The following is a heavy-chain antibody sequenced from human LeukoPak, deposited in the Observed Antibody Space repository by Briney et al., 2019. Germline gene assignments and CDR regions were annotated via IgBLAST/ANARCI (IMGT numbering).Heavy chain of an antibody. D-gene: IGHD3-22*01. CDR1: GGSISSSNW. J-gene: IGHJ4*02. CDR2: IYHSGST. V-gene: IGHV4-4*02. CDR3: ARVQTSITMIVVAAFDY. Sequence: PSGTLSLTCVVSGGSISSSNWWSWVRQPPEKGLEWIGEIYHSGSTNYNPSLKSRVTISVDKSKNQFSLKLSSVTAADTAVYYCARVQTSITMIVVAAFDYWGQGTLVTVSS.